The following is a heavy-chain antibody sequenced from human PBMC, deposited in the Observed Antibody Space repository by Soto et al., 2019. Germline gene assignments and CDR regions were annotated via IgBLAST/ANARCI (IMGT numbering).Heavy chain of an antibody. CDR3: ARHRGSNDYGDSYYHYYGMDV. D-gene: IGHD4-17*01. CDR1: GYKFGSAW. V-gene: IGHV5-51*01. CDR2: IKPGTSDI. Sequence: GESLKISCKGVGYKFGSAWIGWVRQMPGKGLEWMGLIKPGTSDIRYSPSFQGQVTISADKSISTAYLQWSSLKASDTAMYYCARHRGSNDYGDSYYHYYGMDVWGQGTTVTVSS. J-gene: IGHJ6*02.